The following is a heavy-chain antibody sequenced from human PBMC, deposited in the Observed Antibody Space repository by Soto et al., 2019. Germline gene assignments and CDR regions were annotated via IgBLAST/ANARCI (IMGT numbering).Heavy chain of an antibody. V-gene: IGHV3-23*01. Sequence: GGSLRLSCAASGFTFSNYAMSWVRQAPGKGLEWVSTISSGGNTYYADSVRGHFHISRDSSKNTLYLQVSSLRAGDTAVYYCIAVGSTSPGYNYYYMDVWGKGTTVTVSS. D-gene: IGHD2-2*01. J-gene: IGHJ6*03. CDR2: ISSGGNT. CDR3: IAVGSTSPGYNYYYMDV. CDR1: GFTFSNYA.